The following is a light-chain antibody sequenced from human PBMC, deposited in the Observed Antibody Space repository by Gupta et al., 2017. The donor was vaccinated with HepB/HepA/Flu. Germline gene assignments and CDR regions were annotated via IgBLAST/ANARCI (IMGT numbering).Light chain of an antibody. CDR1: SSDVGGYNH. CDR3: SSYAGSNNVV. V-gene: IGLV2-8*01. CDR2: EVN. Sequence: QSALTQPPSASGSPGQSVTISCTGTSSDVGGYNHVYWYQQHPGTAPKLMIFEVNQRPSGVPGRFSGSKPGNTASLTVSGLQADDEANYYCSSYAGSNNVVFGGGTKLTVL. J-gene: IGLJ2*01.